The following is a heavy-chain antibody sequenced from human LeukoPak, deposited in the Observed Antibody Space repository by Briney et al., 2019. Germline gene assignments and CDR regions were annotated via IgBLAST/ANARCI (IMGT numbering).Heavy chain of an antibody. CDR3: ARQAPAANYFDY. J-gene: IGHJ4*02. Sequence: SETLSLTCTVSGDSISSSTYYWGWIRQPPGEGLEWIGSISYSGSTYYNPSLNSRVTISVDTSKNQFSLKVNSVTAADTAVYYCARQAPAANYFDYWGQGSLASVSS. V-gene: IGHV4-39*01. CDR1: GDSISSSTYY. D-gene: IGHD2-2*01. CDR2: ISYSGST.